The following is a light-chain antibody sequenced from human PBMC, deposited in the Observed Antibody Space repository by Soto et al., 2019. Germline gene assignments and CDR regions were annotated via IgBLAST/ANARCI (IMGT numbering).Light chain of an antibody. CDR3: QQRANWPVS. V-gene: IGKV3-11*01. Sequence: EIVLTQSPDTLSLSPGERATLSCRASQSVSSYFAWYQQKPGQAPRLLIYDASHRATGIPARFSGSGFGTDFTLTISSLEAYDFAIYYWQQRANWPVSFGQGTRVDIK. CDR1: QSVSSY. J-gene: IGKJ1*01. CDR2: DAS.